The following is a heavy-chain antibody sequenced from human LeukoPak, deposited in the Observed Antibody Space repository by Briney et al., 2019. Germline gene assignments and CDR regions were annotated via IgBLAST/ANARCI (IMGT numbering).Heavy chain of an antibody. CDR3: ARGGGDYNPFDY. J-gene: IGHJ4*02. D-gene: IGHD4-17*01. CDR1: GFTVSSNY. V-gene: IGHV3-53*04. CDR2: MYSGGSA. Sequence: GGSLRLSCAVSGFTVSSNYMSWVRQAPGKGLEWVSVMYSGGSAYYADSVKGRFTISRHNSKNTLYLQINSRRPEDRAVYYWARGGGDYNPFDYWGQGTLVTVSS.